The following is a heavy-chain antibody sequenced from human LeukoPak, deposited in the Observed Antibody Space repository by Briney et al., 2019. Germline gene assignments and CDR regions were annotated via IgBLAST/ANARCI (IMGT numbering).Heavy chain of an antibody. Sequence: ASVKVSCKASGYTFTSYDINWVRQATGQGLEWMGWMNPNSSNTGYAQKFQGRVTMTRNTSISTAYMELRSLRSDDTAVYYCARVMTPECYSSVGAYYYGMDVWGQGTTVTVSS. CDR1: GYTFTSYD. CDR2: MNPNSSNT. D-gene: IGHD6-25*01. V-gene: IGHV1-8*01. CDR3: ARVMTPECYSSVGAYYYGMDV. J-gene: IGHJ6*02.